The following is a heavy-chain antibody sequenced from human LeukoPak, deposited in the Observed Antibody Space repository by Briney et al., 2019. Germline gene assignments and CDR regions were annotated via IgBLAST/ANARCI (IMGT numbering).Heavy chain of an antibody. V-gene: IGHV3-23*01. CDR1: GFTFSSYA. CDR3: ARDDKVVTAINYYYYGMDV. J-gene: IGHJ6*02. Sequence: PGGSLRLSCAASGFTFSSYAMSWVRQAPGKGLECVSAISGSGGSTYYADSVEGRFTISRDNCKNTLYLQMNSLRAEDTAVYYCARDDKVVTAINYYYYGMDVWGQGTTVTVSS. CDR2: ISGSGGST. D-gene: IGHD2-21*02.